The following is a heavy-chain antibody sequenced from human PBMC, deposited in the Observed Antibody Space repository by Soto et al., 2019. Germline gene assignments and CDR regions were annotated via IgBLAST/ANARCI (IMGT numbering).Heavy chain of an antibody. Sequence: QVQLVQSGAEVRKPGASVKLSCQTSGYPFTSYHMHWVRQAPGQGLEWLGVIHPTEGRTRFSQKFQNRVTMTRDTSTSTVYMELSSLRSDDTAIYFCARGREYSFGYNWFDPWGPGTLVTVSS. CDR2: IHPTEGRT. V-gene: IGHV1-46*01. J-gene: IGHJ5*02. CDR1: GYPFTSYH. CDR3: ARGREYSFGYNWFDP. D-gene: IGHD4-4*01.